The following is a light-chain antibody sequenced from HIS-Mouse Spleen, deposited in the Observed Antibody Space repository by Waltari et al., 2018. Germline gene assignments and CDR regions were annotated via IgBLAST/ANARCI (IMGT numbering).Light chain of an antibody. V-gene: IGKV1-5*03. CDR1: RSISSW. J-gene: IGKJ3*01. CDR2: KAS. Sequence: DNQMTQSPSTLSASVGENITITCRASRSISSWLAWYQQKPGKAPKLLIYKASGLESGVPSRFSGSGTGTEFTLTISSLQPDDFATYDCQQYNSYIFTFGPGTKVDIK. CDR3: QQYNSYIFT.